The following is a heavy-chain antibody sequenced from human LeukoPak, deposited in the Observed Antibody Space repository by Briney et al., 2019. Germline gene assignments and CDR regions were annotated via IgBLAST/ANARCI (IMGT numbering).Heavy chain of an antibody. CDR1: GYTFTGYY. CDR2: INPNSGGT. D-gene: IGHD6-19*01. J-gene: IGHJ4*02. Sequence: ASVKVSCKASGYTFTGYYMHWVRQAPGQGLEWMGWINPNSGGTNYAQKFQGRVTMTRDTSISTAYMELSRLRSDDTAVYYCARGVPGLAVAGTPSDYWGQGTLVTVSS. CDR3: ARGVPGLAVAGTPSDY. V-gene: IGHV1-2*02.